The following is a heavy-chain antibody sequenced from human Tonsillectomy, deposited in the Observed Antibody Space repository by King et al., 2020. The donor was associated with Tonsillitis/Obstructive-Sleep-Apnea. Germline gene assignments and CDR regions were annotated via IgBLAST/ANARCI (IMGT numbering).Heavy chain of an antibody. CDR2: ISSSGSTI. CDR1: GFTFSSYE. Sequence: VQLVESGGGLVQPGGSLRLSCAASGFTFSSYEMNWVRQAPGKGLEWVSYISSSGSTIYYADSVKGRFTISRDNAKNSLYLRMNSVRAEDTAVYYCARDDTEDVYYYYYMAVWGKGTTVTVSS. J-gene: IGHJ6*03. CDR3: ARDDTEDVYYYYYMAV. V-gene: IGHV3-48*03. D-gene: IGHD5-18*01.